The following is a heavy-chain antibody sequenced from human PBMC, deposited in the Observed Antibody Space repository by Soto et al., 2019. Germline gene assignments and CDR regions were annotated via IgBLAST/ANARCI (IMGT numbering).Heavy chain of an antibody. Sequence: GESLKISCKASGFNFGGSWIGWVRQMPGKGLEWMGIIHPGTSDTRYSPSFQGQVTVSADTSINTAYLQWRSLKPSDTATYYCARGGFIGTPHDYWGQGTRVTVSS. J-gene: IGHJ4*02. CDR3: ARGGFIGTPHDY. D-gene: IGHD1-7*01. CDR2: IHPGTSDT. CDR1: GFNFGGSW. V-gene: IGHV5-51*01.